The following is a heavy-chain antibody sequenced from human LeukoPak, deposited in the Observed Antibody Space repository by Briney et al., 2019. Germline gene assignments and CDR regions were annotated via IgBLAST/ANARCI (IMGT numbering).Heavy chain of an antibody. D-gene: IGHD1-26*01. Sequence: PSETLSLTCTVSGGSISSLISYWRWIRQPPGKGLEWIATVLHSGATFYSPSLEGRLTISIDTSTNQFSLKMPSMTAADTAVYYCARRIVGVIDAFDYWGQGALVTVSS. CDR1: GGSISSLISY. CDR2: VLHSGAT. J-gene: IGHJ4*02. CDR3: ARRIVGVIDAFDY. V-gene: IGHV4-39*01.